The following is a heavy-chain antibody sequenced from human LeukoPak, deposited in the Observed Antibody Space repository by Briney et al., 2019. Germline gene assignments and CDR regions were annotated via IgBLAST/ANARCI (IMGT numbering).Heavy chain of an antibody. D-gene: IGHD3-3*01. J-gene: IGHJ5*02. Sequence: ASVKVSCKASGYTFTSYGISWVRQAPGQGLEWMGWMNPNSGNTGYAQKFQGRVTMTRNTSISTAYMELSRLRSDDTAVYYCAREGGTIFGVVIMSSTLDPWGQGTLVTVSS. V-gene: IGHV1-8*02. CDR2: MNPNSGNT. CDR3: AREGGTIFGVVIMSSTLDP. CDR1: GYTFTSYG.